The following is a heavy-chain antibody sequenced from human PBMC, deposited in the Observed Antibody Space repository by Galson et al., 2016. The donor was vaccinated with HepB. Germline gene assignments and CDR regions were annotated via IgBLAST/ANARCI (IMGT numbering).Heavy chain of an antibody. J-gene: IGHJ6*03. Sequence: SLRLSCAASGFTFSGYNMDWVRQASGKGLEWVAVISKTGDTTFYGDSVKGRFTISRDNSKNTVDLQIHSLRSEDAAVYFCARDFKLGAPDYMDVWGKGTTVTVS. V-gene: IGHV3-30-3*01. CDR1: GFTFSGYN. D-gene: IGHD1-26*01. CDR2: ISKTGDTT. CDR3: ARDFKLGAPDYMDV.